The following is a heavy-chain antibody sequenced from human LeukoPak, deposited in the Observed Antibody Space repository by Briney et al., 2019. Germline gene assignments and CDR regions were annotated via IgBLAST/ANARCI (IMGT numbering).Heavy chain of an antibody. V-gene: IGHV4-59*01. D-gene: IGHD5-24*01. CDR2: IYYSGST. Sequence: SETLSLTCTVSGGSISSYYWSWIRQPPGKGLEWIGYIYYSGSTSYSPSLKSRVTISVDTSKNQFTLNLSSVTAADTAVYHCARLRSGYNVFDSWGQGTLVTVSS. CDR3: ARLRSGYNVFDS. CDR1: GGSISSYY. J-gene: IGHJ4*02.